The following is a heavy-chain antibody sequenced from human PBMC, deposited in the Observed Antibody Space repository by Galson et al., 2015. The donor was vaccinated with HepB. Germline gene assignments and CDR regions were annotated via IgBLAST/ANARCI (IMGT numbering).Heavy chain of an antibody. D-gene: IGHD1-7*01. CDR3: ARRALRSNWNSGLGELDY. CDR1: GFTFSDHA. J-gene: IGHJ4*02. Sequence: SLRLSCAASGFTFSDHAMRWVRQAPGKGLEWVAVISHDGSKKYYTDSVKGRFTISRDNSKNTLYLQMDSLRAEDTAVYYCARRALRSNWNSGLGELDYWGQGNLVTVSS. CDR2: ISHDGSKK. V-gene: IGHV3-30*04.